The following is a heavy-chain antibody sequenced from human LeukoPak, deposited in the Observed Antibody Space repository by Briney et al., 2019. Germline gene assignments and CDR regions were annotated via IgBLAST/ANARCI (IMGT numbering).Heavy chain of an antibody. D-gene: IGHD3-9*01. CDR1: GGFISSYY. CDR3: ARQYYDILTGYYSFDY. Sequence: SETLSLTCTVCGGFISSYYWSWIRQPPGKGLEWIGEINHSGSTNYNPSLKSRVTISVDTSKNQFSLKLSSVTAADTAVYYCARQYYDILTGYYSFDYWGQGTLVTVSS. V-gene: IGHV4-34*01. CDR2: INHSGST. J-gene: IGHJ4*02.